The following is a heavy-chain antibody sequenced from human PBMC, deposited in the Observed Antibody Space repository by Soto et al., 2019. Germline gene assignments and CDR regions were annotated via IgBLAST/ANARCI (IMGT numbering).Heavy chain of an antibody. V-gene: IGHV3-21*01. Sequence: EVQLVESGGGLVKPGGSLRLSCAASGFTFSTYSMNWVRQAPGKGLEWVSSISSSSSYIYYADSVKGRFTISRDNAKNSLYLQMNRLRAEDMAVYYCARGELLPYFFDYWGQGTLVTVSS. CDR3: ARGELLPYFFDY. D-gene: IGHD3-10*01. J-gene: IGHJ4*02. CDR1: GFTFSTYS. CDR2: ISSSSSYI.